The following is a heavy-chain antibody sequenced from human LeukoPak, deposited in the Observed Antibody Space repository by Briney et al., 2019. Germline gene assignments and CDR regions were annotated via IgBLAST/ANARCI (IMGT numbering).Heavy chain of an antibody. CDR2: LYYSGST. CDR1: GTSIGSRSYY. D-gene: IGHD1-26*01. V-gene: IGHV4-39*07. CDR3: ATTTIRLGY. Sequence: SETLSLTCTVSGTSIGSRSYYWGWIRQPPGKGLEWIGSLYYSGSTYYNPSLKSRVTMSIDRSKSQFSLRLSSVTAADTAVYYCATTTIRLGYWGQGTLVTVSS. J-gene: IGHJ4*02.